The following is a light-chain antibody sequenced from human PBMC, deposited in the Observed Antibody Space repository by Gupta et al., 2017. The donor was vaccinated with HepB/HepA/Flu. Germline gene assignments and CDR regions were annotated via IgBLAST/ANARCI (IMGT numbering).Light chain of an antibody. V-gene: IGLV1-51*02. CDR2: ENK. Sequence: QSVLTQPPSVSAAPGQKVTISCSGSSSNIGNNYVSWYQHLPGTAPKLLIYENKKRPSGIPDRFSGSKSGTSATLTITGLQTGDEADYYCATWDSSRSAVVFGGGTKLTVL. CDR1: SSNIGNNY. J-gene: IGLJ2*01. CDR3: ATWDSSRSAVV.